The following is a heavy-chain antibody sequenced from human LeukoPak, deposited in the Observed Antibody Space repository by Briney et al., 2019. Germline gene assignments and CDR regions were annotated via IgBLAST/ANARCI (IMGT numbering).Heavy chain of an antibody. D-gene: IGHD4-11*01. Sequence: ASVKVSCKASGYTFTGYSVHWVRQAPGQGLEWMGRIYPNNGGTHYAQKFQGRVTMTRDTSINTVYMELTRLESDDTAVYYCARGPFSNLREGNYYGMDVWGQGTTVTVSS. J-gene: IGHJ6*02. CDR2: IYPNNGGT. V-gene: IGHV1-2*06. CDR1: GYTFTGYS. CDR3: ARGPFSNLREGNYYGMDV.